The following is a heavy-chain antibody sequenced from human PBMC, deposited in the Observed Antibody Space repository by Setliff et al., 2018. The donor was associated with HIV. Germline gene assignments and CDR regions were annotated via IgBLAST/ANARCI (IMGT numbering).Heavy chain of an antibody. Sequence: GGSLRLSCAASGFTFSYYSMNWVRQAPGKGLEWVSSITSNTDYISYADSVKGRFTISRDNAKNSLFLQMNSLRAEDTAMYYCARADYDILTAYYSSAFDMWGQGTMVTVSS. CDR1: GFTFSYYS. J-gene: IGHJ3*02. D-gene: IGHD3-9*01. CDR2: ITSNTDYI. CDR3: ARADYDILTAYYSSAFDM. V-gene: IGHV3-21*01.